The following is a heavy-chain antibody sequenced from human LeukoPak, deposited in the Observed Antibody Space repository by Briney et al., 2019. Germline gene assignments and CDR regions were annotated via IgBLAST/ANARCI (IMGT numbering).Heavy chain of an antibody. Sequence: GAPRKISCKGPGSRFTSYWIAWVRRLPGKGLEWMGIIYPGDSDTRYSPSFQGQVTISADKSISTAYLQWSSLKASDTAMYYCARHGPYSSSSLPIDYWGQGTLVTVSS. J-gene: IGHJ4*02. CDR2: IYPGDSDT. D-gene: IGHD6-6*01. CDR3: ARHGPYSSSSLPIDY. V-gene: IGHV5-51*01. CDR1: GSRFTSYW.